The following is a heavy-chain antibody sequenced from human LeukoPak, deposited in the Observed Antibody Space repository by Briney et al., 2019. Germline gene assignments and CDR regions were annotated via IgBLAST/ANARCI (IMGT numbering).Heavy chain of an antibody. Sequence: SETLSLTCTVSGGSISSYYWNWIRQPAGKGLEWVGRIYTTGSTDYNPSLKSRVTVSVEKSENHFSLRLSSVTAADTAVYYCAREGGGSYTGFLDSWGQGTLVTVSS. D-gene: IGHD1-26*01. CDR1: GGSISSYY. V-gene: IGHV4-4*07. J-gene: IGHJ4*02. CDR2: IYTTGST. CDR3: AREGGGSYTGFLDS.